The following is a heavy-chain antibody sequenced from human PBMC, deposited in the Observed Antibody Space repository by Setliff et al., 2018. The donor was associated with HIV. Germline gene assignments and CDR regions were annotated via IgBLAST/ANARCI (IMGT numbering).Heavy chain of an antibody. CDR3: ARGRDWAKTGDF. J-gene: IGHJ4*02. CDR1: GVSFSGDY. D-gene: IGHD3-9*01. Sequence: SETLSLTCAVSGVSFSGDYWSWVRQPPGKGLECIAEVHPSGSINYNSSLKSRVAISVDTSNNQFSLTMTSVTAADTAVYYCARGRDWAKTGDFWGQGALVTVSS. CDR2: VHPSGSI. V-gene: IGHV4-34*01.